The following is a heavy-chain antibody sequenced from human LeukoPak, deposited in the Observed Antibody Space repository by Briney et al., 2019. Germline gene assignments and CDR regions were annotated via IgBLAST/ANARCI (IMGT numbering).Heavy chain of an antibody. J-gene: IGHJ4*02. V-gene: IGHV3-11*03. CDR3: ASGLLTGYPPGDY. D-gene: IGHD3-9*01. CDR1: GFTFSSYA. Sequence: GGSLRLSCAASGFTFSSYAMSWFRQAPGKGLEWVSYISSSSSYTNYADSVKGRFTISRDNAKNSLYLQMNSLRAEDTAVYYCASGLLTGYPPGDYWGQGTLVTVST. CDR2: ISSSSSYT.